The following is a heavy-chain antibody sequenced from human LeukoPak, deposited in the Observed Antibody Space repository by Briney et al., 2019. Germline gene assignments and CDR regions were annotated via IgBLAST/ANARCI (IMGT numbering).Heavy chain of an antibody. Sequence: GGSLRLSGAASGFTFSSYWMSWVRQAPGKGLEWVANIKQDGSEKYYVDSVKGRFTISRDNAKNSLYLQMNSLRAEDTAVYYCARAVSYDSSGYYRGGYFDYWGQGTLVTVSS. D-gene: IGHD3-22*01. CDR2: IKQDGSEK. CDR1: GFTFSSYW. V-gene: IGHV3-7*01. J-gene: IGHJ4*02. CDR3: ARAVSYDSSGYYRGGYFDY.